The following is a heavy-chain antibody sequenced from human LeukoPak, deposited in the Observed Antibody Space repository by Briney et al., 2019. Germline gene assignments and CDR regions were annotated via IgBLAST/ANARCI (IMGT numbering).Heavy chain of an antibody. J-gene: IGHJ6*04. CDR2: IYTSGST. CDR1: GGSISSGSYY. Sequence: SETLSLTCTVSGGSISSGSYYWSWIRQPAGKGLEWIGRIYTSGSTNYNPSLKSRVTISVDTSKNQFSLKLSSVTAADTAVYYCARGATYYDFWSGLDVWGKGTTVTVSS. CDR3: ARGATYYDFWSGLDV. V-gene: IGHV4-61*02. D-gene: IGHD3-3*01.